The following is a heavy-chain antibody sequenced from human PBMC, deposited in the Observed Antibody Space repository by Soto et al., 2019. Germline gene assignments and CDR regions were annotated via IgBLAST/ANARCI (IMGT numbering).Heavy chain of an antibody. J-gene: IGHJ4*02. CDR3: ASRLGTYYYDSSGVDY. CDR1: GGSISSSSYY. Sequence: QLQLQESGPGLVKPSETLSLTCTVSGGSISSSSYYWGWIRQSPGKGLEWIGSIYYSGSTYYNPSLKRRATISVDTSKNQFSLKLSSVTAADTAVYYCASRLGTYYYDSSGVDYWGQGTLVTVSS. CDR2: IYYSGST. V-gene: IGHV4-39*01. D-gene: IGHD3-22*01.